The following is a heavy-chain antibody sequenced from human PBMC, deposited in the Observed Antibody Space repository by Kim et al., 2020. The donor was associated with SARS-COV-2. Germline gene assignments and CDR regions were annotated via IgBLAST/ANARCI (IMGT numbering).Heavy chain of an antibody. CDR2: INHSGST. CDR3: ARGEYSSSWYGKHNWFDP. CDR1: GGSFSGYY. J-gene: IGHJ5*02. V-gene: IGHV4-34*01. D-gene: IGHD6-13*01. Sequence: SETLSLTCAVYGGSFSGYYWSWIRQPPGKGLEWIGEINHSGSTNYNPSLKSRVTISVDTSKTQFSLKLSSVTAADTAVYYCARGEYSSSWYGKHNWFDPWSQGTLVTVSS.